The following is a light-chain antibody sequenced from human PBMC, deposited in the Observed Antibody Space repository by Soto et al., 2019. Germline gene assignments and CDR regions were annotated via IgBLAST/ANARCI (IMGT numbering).Light chain of an antibody. CDR3: QHYNDWPPAFT. Sequence: EILMTQSPATLSVSPGERATLSCRASQSLNRNFAWYQQKPGQAPRLIIYGSSTRASGIPARFSGSGSVTEFTLTSSSQQSEDFALYYCQHYNDWPPAFTFGPGTKVDL. CDR2: GSS. V-gene: IGKV3D-15*01. CDR1: QSLNRN. J-gene: IGKJ3*01.